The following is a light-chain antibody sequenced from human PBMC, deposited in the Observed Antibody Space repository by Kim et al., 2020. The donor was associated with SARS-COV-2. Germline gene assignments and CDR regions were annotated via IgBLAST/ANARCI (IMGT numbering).Light chain of an antibody. CDR1: RTNSGSNK. CDR2: RNT. CDR3: ATWDDSLNGVV. J-gene: IGLJ3*02. Sequence: GQGVTVACSGNRTNSGSNKVNWCQQFAGTAPRLLIYRNTQRPSGVADRCSGSKSGTSASLAISGLQSEDEADYYCATWDDSLNGVVFGGGTQLTVL. V-gene: IGLV1-44*01.